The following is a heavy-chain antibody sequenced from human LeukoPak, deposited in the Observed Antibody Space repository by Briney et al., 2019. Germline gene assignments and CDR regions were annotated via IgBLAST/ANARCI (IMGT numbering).Heavy chain of an antibody. CDR3: ARHVVAVGFDY. D-gene: IGHD3-22*01. Sequence: PGGSLRLSCAASGFTFSGFSMNWVRQTPGKGLEWVSSISSSSSYIYYPNSLKGRFTISRDNAKNSLYLQMNSLRAEDTAVYYCARHVVAVGFDYWGQGTLVTVSS. CDR2: ISSSSSYI. V-gene: IGHV3-21*01. J-gene: IGHJ4*02. CDR1: GFTFSGFS.